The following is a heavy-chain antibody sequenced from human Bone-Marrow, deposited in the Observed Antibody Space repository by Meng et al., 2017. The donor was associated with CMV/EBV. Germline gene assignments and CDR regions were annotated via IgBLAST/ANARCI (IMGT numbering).Heavy chain of an antibody. CDR2: IKSRFDGGTR. CDR1: FRNFW. D-gene: IGHD3-16*01. Sequence: FRNFWVRWVRQAPGKGLEWVGRIKSRFDGGTRAYAASVKGRFTLSRDDSKNMLYLQMNSLKTDDTGVYFCTTDRPYTGGGVILHWGQGALVTVSS. V-gene: IGHV3-15*01. CDR3: TTDRPYTGGGVILH. J-gene: IGHJ1*01.